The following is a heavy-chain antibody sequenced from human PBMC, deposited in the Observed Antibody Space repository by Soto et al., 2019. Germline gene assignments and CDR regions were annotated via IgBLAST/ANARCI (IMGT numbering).Heavy chain of an antibody. J-gene: IGHJ3*02. CDR3: ASRDYGYTFNI. Sequence: TLSLTCTVSGGSFTGGGFCWSWIRQHPGEGLEFIGYMCYSGSTNYNPSLKSRVAISIDTSKNQFSLTLTFVTAADTAVYYCASRDYGYTFNIWGQGTMVTVSS. D-gene: IGHD4-17*01. CDR1: GGSFTGGGFC. CDR2: MCYSGST. V-gene: IGHV4-31*03.